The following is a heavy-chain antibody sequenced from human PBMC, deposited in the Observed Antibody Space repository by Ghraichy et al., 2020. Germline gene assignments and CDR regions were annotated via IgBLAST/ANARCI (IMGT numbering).Heavy chain of an antibody. CDR2: ITRSGTTT. CDR3: ATAYNWNFGY. V-gene: IGHV3-11*01. Sequence: GGSLRLSCAASGFNFSDYSMTWIRQAPGKGLEWVSYITRSGTTTYYADSVKGRFTISRDNAKNSLHLQMTSLRAEDTAVYYCATAYNWNFGYWGQGTLVTVSS. J-gene: IGHJ4*02. CDR1: GFNFSDYS. D-gene: IGHD1-20*01.